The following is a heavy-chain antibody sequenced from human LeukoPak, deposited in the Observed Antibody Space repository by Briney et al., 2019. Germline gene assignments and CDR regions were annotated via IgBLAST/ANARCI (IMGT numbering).Heavy chain of an antibody. Sequence: SETLSLICTVSGGSISSYYWSWIRQPPGKGLEWIGYIYYSGSTNYNPSLKSRVTISVDTSKNQFSLKLSSVTAADTAVYYCARVGLRRRIQLCQGWWFDPWGQGTLVTVSS. CDR2: IYYSGST. D-gene: IGHD5-18*01. V-gene: IGHV4-59*01. CDR3: ARVGLRRRIQLCQGWWFDP. CDR1: GGSISSYY. J-gene: IGHJ5*02.